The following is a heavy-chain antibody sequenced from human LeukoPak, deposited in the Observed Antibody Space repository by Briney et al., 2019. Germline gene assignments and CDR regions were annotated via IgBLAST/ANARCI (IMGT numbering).Heavy chain of an antibody. CDR1: GSTFSSYS. Sequence: GGSLRLSCAASGSTFSSYSMNWVRQAPGKGLEWVSSIGSSSSYIYYADSVKGRFTISRDNAKNSLYLQMNSLRAEDTAVYYCARGYLKDYDFWSGYYGEPYNWFDPWGQGTLVTVSS. J-gene: IGHJ5*02. D-gene: IGHD3-3*01. V-gene: IGHV3-21*01. CDR2: IGSSSSYI. CDR3: ARGYLKDYDFWSGYYGEPYNWFDP.